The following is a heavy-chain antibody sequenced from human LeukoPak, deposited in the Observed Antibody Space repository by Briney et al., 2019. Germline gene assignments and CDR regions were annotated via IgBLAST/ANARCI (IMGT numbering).Heavy chain of an antibody. CDR2: ISHHGAST. CDR3: AKGALVPPFDY. J-gene: IGHJ4*02. D-gene: IGHD2-15*01. CDR1: GFTYSSFG. Sequence: GGSLRLSCAVSGFTYSSFGMSWVRQAPGKGLEWVSAISHHGASTFYGDSVKGRFTISRDNSKNTLYLQMNSLRAEDTAVYYCAKGALVPPFDYWGQGTLVTVSS. V-gene: IGHV3-23*01.